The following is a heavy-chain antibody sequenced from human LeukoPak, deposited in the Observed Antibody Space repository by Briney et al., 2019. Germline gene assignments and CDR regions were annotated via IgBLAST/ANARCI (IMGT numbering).Heavy chain of an antibody. V-gene: IGHV4-34*01. CDR1: GGSFSGYY. D-gene: IGHD2-2*01. J-gene: IGHJ3*02. Sequence: SETLSLTCAVYGGSFSGYYWSWIRQPPGKGLEWIGGINHSGSTNYSPSLKSRVTISVDTSKNQFSLKLSSVTAADTAVYYCARAGYCSSTSCYLDAFDIWGQGTMVTVSS. CDR3: ARAGYCSSTSCYLDAFDI. CDR2: INHSGST.